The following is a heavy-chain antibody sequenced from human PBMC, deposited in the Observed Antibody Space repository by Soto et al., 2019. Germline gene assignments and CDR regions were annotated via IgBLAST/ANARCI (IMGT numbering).Heavy chain of an antibody. D-gene: IGHD3-22*01. CDR2: IYYTESA. Sequence: QVQLQESGPGLVKPAETLSLTCTVSGDAISSGSYYWIWIRQPPGKGLEWIGFIYYTESANYNASLRSRVTISVDTSKNQFSLRLNSVTAADTAKYFCASLDSSGQLEYWGQGRLVIVST. V-gene: IGHV4-61*01. CDR1: GDAISSGSYY. J-gene: IGHJ4*02. CDR3: ASLDSSGQLEY.